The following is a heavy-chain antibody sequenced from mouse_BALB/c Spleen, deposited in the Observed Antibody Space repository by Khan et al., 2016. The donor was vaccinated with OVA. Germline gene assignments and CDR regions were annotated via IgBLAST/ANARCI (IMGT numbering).Heavy chain of an antibody. D-gene: IGHD1-1*01. CDR2: ISYSGNT. V-gene: IGHV3-8*02. CDR3: ACELRGFAY. J-gene: IGHJ3*01. CDR1: GDSITRGY. Sequence: EVQLQESGPSLVKPSQTLSLTCSVTGDSITRGYWNWIRKFPGNNLDYMGYISYSGNTYCNPSLKSRISITRDTSKNQYYLQLNSVTTEDTATYYCACELRGFAYWGQGTLVTVSA.